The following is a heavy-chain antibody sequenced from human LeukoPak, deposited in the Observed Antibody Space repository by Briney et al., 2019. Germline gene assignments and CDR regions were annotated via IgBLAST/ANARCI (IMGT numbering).Heavy chain of an antibody. CDR2: IYSSGST. CDR1: GGSISSGGYY. D-gene: IGHD3-9*01. V-gene: IGHV4-31*01. J-gene: IGHJ4*02. Sequence: SQTLSLTCTVSGGSISSGGYYWSWIRQHPGKGLEWIGSIYSSGSTYYNPSLKSPFTISVDTSKNQFSLKLSSVTAADTAIYYCASHYDILTGLAYFDYWGQGTLVTVSS. CDR3: ASHYDILTGLAYFDY.